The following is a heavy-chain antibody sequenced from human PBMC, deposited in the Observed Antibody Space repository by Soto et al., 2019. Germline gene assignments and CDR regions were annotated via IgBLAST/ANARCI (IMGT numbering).Heavy chain of an antibody. J-gene: IGHJ5*02. CDR3: ARVRADIVVVPAAMRWFDP. CDR1: GFTVSSNY. V-gene: IGHV3-53*01. Sequence: GSLRLSGAASGFTVSSNYMSWVRQAPGKGLEWVSVIYSGGSTYYADSVKGRFTISRDNSKNTLYLQMNSLRAEDTAVYYCARVRADIVVVPAAMRWFDPWGQGTLVTVSS. D-gene: IGHD2-2*01. CDR2: IYSGGST.